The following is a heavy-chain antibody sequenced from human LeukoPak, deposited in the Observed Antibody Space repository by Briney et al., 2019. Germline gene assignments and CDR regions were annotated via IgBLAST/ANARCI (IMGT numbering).Heavy chain of an antibody. J-gene: IGHJ4*02. CDR1: EFTFSNYA. V-gene: IGHV3-23*01. CDR3: AAKIVATTAADY. Sequence: GSLRLSCAASEFTFSNYAMSWVRQAPGKGLEWVSAISGSGDNTYYVDSVKGRFTISRDNSKNTLYLQVNSLRVEDTGVYYCAAKIVATTAADYWGQGTLVTVSS. D-gene: IGHD5-12*01. CDR2: ISGSGDNT.